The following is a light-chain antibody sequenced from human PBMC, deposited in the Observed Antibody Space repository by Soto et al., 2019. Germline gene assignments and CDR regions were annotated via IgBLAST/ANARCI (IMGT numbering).Light chain of an antibody. J-gene: IGLJ2*01. Sequence: QPVLTQPPSVSGAPGQRVTISCTGGNSNIGAGNDVHWYQQISGTAPKLLIYGDTNRPSGVPDRFSGSKSGTSASLAITGLQAEDEADYYCQSYDSSLSVVFGGGTKLTVL. V-gene: IGLV1-40*01. CDR2: GDT. CDR3: QSYDSSLSVV. CDR1: NSNIGAGND.